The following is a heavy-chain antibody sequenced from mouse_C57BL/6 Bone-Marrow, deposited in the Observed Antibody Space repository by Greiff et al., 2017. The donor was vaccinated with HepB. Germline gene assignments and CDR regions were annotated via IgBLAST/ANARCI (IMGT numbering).Heavy chain of an antibody. Sequence: EVQLQQSGPELVKPGASVKISCKASGYTFTDYYMNWVKQSHGKSLEWIGDINPNNGGTSYNQKFKGKATLTVDKSSSTAYMELRSLTSEDSAVYYCARGDWYFDVWGTGTPVTVSS. CDR1: GYTFTDYY. J-gene: IGHJ1*03. CDR3: ARGDWYFDV. CDR2: INPNNGGT. V-gene: IGHV1-26*01.